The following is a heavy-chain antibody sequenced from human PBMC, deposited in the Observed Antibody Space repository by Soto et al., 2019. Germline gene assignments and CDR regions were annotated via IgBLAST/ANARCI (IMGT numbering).Heavy chain of an antibody. J-gene: IGHJ6*01. Sequence: EVQVLESGGGLVKPGGSLRLSCAASGFTFSSYAMSWVRQAPGKGLEWVSSIIGSGVATYYADPVKGRFTISRDNSENKLYLQMNSLRVDDTAVYYCAKSPIYGTGGIEGMDVWGQGTMVTVSS. CDR2: IIGSGVAT. D-gene: IGHD3-10*01. CDR3: AKSPIYGTGGIEGMDV. V-gene: IGHV3-23*01. CDR1: GFTFSSYA.